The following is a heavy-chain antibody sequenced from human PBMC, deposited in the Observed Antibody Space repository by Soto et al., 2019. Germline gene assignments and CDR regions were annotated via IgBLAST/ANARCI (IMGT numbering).Heavy chain of an antibody. D-gene: IGHD3-22*01. J-gene: IGHJ6*02. CDR1: GGSVSSCSYY. V-gene: IGHV4-61*01. CDR2: IYYSGST. Sequence: PSETLSLTCTVSGGSVSSCSYYWSWIRQPPGKGLEWIGYIYYSGSTNYNPSLKSRVTISVDTSKNQFSLKLSSVTAADTAVYYCARALNYFDSSGYYYYYYGMYVWGQGTTVTVSS. CDR3: ARALNYFDSSGYYYYYYGMYV.